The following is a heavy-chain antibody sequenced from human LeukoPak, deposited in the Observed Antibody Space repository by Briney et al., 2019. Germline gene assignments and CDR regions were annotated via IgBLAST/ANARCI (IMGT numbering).Heavy chain of an antibody. CDR2: IYYDGNT. J-gene: IGHJ5*02. CDR3: ASHLWFGELNWFDP. CDR1: GGSISGYY. D-gene: IGHD3-10*01. V-gene: IGHV4-39*01. Sequence: SETLSLTCTVSGGSISGYYWGWIRQPPGKGLEWIGSIYYDGNTYFNPSLKSRLTISVDTSKNQFSLTLSSVTAADTAVYYCASHLWFGELNWFDPWGQGTLVTVSS.